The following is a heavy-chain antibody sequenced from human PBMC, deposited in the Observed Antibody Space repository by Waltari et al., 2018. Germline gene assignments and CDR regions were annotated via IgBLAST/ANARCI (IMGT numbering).Heavy chain of an antibody. Sequence: QVHLQESGPGLVKPSETLSLTCSVSGGPVSSHYWSWIRQPPGTGLEWIGYSFSTANTNYNASRQSRVTLTRDTSNNQFSLKLTSVTSADTAVYYCARGGSGFDPWGQGTLVTVSS. CDR3: ARGGSGFDP. J-gene: IGHJ5*02. CDR2: SFSTANT. V-gene: IGHV4-59*02. CDR1: GGPVSSHY. D-gene: IGHD3-16*01.